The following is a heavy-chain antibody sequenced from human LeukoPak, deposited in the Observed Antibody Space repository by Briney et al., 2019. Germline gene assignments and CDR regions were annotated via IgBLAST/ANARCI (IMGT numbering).Heavy chain of an antibody. CDR1: GYSFTSYW. D-gene: IGHD2-2*01. CDR2: IYPGDSDT. J-gene: IGHJ5*02. V-gene: IGHV5-51*01. Sequence: GESLKISCKGSGYSFTSYWIGWVRQMPGKGLEWMGIIYPGDSDTRYSPSFQGQVTISADKSISTAYLQWSSLKASDTAMYYCARQDVVVPAAFWFDPWGQGTLVTVSS. CDR3: ARQDVVVPAAFWFDP.